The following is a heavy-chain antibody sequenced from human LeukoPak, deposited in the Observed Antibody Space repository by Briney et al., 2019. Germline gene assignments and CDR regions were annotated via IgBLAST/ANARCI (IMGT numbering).Heavy chain of an antibody. V-gene: IGHV4-59*11. CDR3: ARGAGWYDY. CDR2: IHYTGRT. J-gene: IGHJ4*02. D-gene: IGHD6-19*01. Sequence: SETLSLTCAVSGGSISSHYWSWLRQPPGEGLEWIAYIHYTGRTNYNPSLKGRVSISVDTSNSQSSLNLNSVTAADTAVYYCARGAGWYDYWGQGTLVTVSS. CDR1: GGSISSHY.